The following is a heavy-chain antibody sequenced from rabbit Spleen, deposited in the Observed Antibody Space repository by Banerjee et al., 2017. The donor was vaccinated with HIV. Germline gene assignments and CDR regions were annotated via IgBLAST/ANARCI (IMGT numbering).Heavy chain of an antibody. CDR2: IAGSSSGFT. CDR1: GLSFGDRDV. CDR3: ARDGAGGSYFAL. J-gene: IGHJ4*01. Sequence: QEQLVESGGGLVQPEGSLTLTCTASGLSFGDRDVMCWVRQAPGKGLEWISCIAGSSSGFTYSATWAKGRFTISKTSSTTVTLQMTSLTVADTATYFCARDGAGGSYFALWGPGTLVTVS. V-gene: IGHV1S45*01. D-gene: IGHD8-1*01.